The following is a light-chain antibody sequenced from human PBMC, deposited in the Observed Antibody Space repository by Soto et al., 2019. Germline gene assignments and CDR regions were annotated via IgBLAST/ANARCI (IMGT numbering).Light chain of an antibody. V-gene: IGLV2-8*01. CDR3: SSYAGSSNV. J-gene: IGLJ1*01. CDR1: SSDVGGYNY. Sequence: QSALTQPPSASGSPGQSVAISCTGTSSDVGGYNYVSWYQQHPGKAPKLMIYEVNKRPSGVPDRFSGSKSGNTASLTVSGLQAEDEADYYCSSYAGSSNVFGTGTKLTCL. CDR2: EVN.